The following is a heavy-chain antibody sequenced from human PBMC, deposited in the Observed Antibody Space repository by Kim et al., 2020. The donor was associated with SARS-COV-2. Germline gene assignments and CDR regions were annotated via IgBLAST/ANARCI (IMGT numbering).Heavy chain of an antibody. Sequence: GGSLRLSCAASGFTFSDYYMSWIRQAPGKGLEWVSYISSSGSTIYYADSVKGRFTISRDNAKNSLYLQMNSLRAEDTAVYYCATPGRWGVITELDYWGQGTLVTVSS. V-gene: IGHV3-11*01. CDR2: ISSSGSTI. CDR3: ATPGRWGVITELDY. D-gene: IGHD3-10*01. CDR1: GFTFSDYY. J-gene: IGHJ4*02.